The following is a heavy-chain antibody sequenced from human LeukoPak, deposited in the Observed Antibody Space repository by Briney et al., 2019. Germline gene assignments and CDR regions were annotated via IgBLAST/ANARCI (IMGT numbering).Heavy chain of an antibody. J-gene: IGHJ3*02. CDR1: GGSISSGGYY. CDR2: IYYSGST. D-gene: IGHD3-10*01. V-gene: IGHV4-31*03. Sequence: SQTLSLTCTVSGGSISSGGYYWSWIRQHPGKGLEWIGYIYYSGSTYYNPSLKSRVTISVDTSKNKFSLTLTSVTAADTAVYYCARDSPAGSGPIISIAFDIWGQGTMVTVSS. CDR3: ARDSPAGSGPIISIAFDI.